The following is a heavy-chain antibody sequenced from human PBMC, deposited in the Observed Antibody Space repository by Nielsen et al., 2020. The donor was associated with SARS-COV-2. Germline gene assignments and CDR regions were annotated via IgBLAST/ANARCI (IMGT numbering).Heavy chain of an antibody. V-gene: IGHV4-34*01. CDR1: GGSFSGYY. Sequence: GSLRLSCAVYGGSFSGYYWSWIRQPPGKGLEWIGEINHSGSTNYNPSLKSRVTISVDTSKNQFSLKLSSVTAADTAVYYCARDHLIVGATTGWFDPWGQGTLVTVSS. J-gene: IGHJ5*02. D-gene: IGHD1-26*01. CDR3: ARDHLIVGATTGWFDP. CDR2: INHSGST.